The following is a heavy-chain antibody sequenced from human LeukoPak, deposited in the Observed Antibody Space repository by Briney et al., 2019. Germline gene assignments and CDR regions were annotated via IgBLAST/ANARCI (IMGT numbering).Heavy chain of an antibody. CDR3: ARDPIVQAGYYYGMDV. J-gene: IGHJ6*02. CDR1: GYTFTSYD. Sequence: ASVKVSCKASGYTFTSYDINWVRQATGQGLEWMGWMNPNSGNTGYAQKFQGRVTMTADTSISTAYLDLSRLRSDDSAVYYCARDPIVQAGYYYGMDVWGQGTTVTVSS. D-gene: IGHD2/OR15-2a*01. V-gene: IGHV1-8*01. CDR2: MNPNSGNT.